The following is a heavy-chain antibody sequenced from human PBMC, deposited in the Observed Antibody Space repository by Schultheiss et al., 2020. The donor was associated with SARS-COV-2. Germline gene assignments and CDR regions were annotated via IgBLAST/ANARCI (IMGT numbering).Heavy chain of an antibody. J-gene: IGHJ4*02. CDR1: GFTFSSYS. D-gene: IGHD7-27*01. Sequence: GGSLRLSCAASGFTFSSYSMNWVRQAPGKGLEWVSGVSWNSGSIDYADSVKGRFTISRDNSKNTLYLQMNSLRAEDTAVYYCARELGIWSSFDYWGQGTLVTVSS. V-gene: IGHV3-48*01. CDR3: ARELGIWSSFDY. CDR2: VSWNSGSI.